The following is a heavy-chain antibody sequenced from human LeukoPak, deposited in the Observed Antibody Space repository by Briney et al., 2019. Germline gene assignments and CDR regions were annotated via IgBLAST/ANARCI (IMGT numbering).Heavy chain of an antibody. CDR1: GGSISSYY. D-gene: IGHD2-15*01. CDR3: ARDQYCSGGSCYTSRYYYYGMDV. CDR2: IYTSGST. Sequence: SETLSLTCTVSGGSISSYYWSWLRQPAGKGREGIGRIYTSGSTNYNPSLKSRVTMSVDTSKNQFSVKLSYVTAADTAVYYCARDQYCSGGSCYTSRYYYYGMDVWGQGTTVTVSS. V-gene: IGHV4-4*07. J-gene: IGHJ6*02.